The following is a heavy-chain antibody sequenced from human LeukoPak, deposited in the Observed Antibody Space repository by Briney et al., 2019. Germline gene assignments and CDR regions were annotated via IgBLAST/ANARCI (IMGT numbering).Heavy chain of an antibody. CDR1: GFTVSSNY. J-gene: IGHJ4*02. D-gene: IGHD6-19*01. V-gene: IGHV3-53*01. CDR2: LYSGGST. Sequence: PGGSLRLSCAASGFTVSSNYMSWVRQSPGKGLEWVSILYSGGSTYYADSVKGRFTISRDDSKNTVYLQMNSLRAEDTAVYCCARVYSSGWRYFDYWGQGTLVTVSS. CDR3: ARVYSSGWRYFDY.